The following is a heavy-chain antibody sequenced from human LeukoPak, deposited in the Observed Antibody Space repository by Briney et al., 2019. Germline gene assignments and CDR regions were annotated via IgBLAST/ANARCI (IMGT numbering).Heavy chain of an antibody. V-gene: IGHV1-24*01. Sequence: GASVKVSRKVSGYTLTELSMHWVRQAPGKGLEWMGGFDPEDGETIYAQKFQGRVTMTEDTSTDTAYMELSSLRSEDTAVYYCATAEDIVVVVAARYFDYWGQGTLVTVSS. D-gene: IGHD2-15*01. CDR2: FDPEDGET. J-gene: IGHJ4*02. CDR1: GYTLTELS. CDR3: ATAEDIVVVVAARYFDY.